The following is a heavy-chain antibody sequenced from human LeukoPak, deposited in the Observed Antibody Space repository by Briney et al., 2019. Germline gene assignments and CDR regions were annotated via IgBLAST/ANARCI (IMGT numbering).Heavy chain of an antibody. J-gene: IGHJ3*02. CDR3: ARGGYYDKEAFDI. CDR2: IYYSGST. V-gene: IGHV4-59*01. Sequence: SETLYLTCTVSGGSISSYYWSWIRQPPGKGLEWTGYIYYSGSTNYNPSLKRRVTISVDTSKNQFSLKLSSVTAADTAVYYCARGGYYDKEAFDIWGQGTVVTASS. D-gene: IGHD3-22*01. CDR1: GGSISSYY.